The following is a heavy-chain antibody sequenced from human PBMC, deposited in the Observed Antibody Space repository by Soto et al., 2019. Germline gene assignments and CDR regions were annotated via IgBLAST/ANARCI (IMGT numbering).Heavy chain of an antibody. Sequence: SETLSLTCSVHGDSISSSGYYWSWIRQRPGKGLEWIGNIYYSGSSYNNPSLKSRVTISVNTSKNQFSLNLRSVTAADTAVYYCARDSDYYSSGSFDYWGQGTLVTVSS. D-gene: IGHD3-10*01. CDR1: GDSISSSGYY. V-gene: IGHV4-31*03. CDR3: ARDSDYYSSGSFDY. CDR2: IYYSGSS. J-gene: IGHJ4*02.